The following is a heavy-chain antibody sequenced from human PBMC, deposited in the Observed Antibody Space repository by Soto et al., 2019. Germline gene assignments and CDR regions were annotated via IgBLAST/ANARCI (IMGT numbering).Heavy chain of an antibody. V-gene: IGHV1-8*01. D-gene: IGHD6-13*01. CDR1: GYTFTSYD. J-gene: IGHJ4*02. Sequence: GASVKVSCKTSGYTFTSYDITWVRQATGQGLEWMGWVNPNSGDTGYAQKFQDRLTMTRNTSIGTAYMELSSLRSEDTAVYYCAKKGSGNWYYFDYWGQGSLVTVSS. CDR2: VNPNSGDT. CDR3: AKKGSGNWYYFDY.